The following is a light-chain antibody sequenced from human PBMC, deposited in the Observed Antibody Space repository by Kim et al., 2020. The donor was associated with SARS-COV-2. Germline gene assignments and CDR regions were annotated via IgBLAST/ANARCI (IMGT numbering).Light chain of an antibody. CDR3: QQYDDLPIT. V-gene: IGKV1-33*01. Sequence: SASVGVRVTITCQASQDITDYLNWYQQKPGKAPKLLIYDASRLETGVPSMFSGSGSGTHFTFAISSLQPEDIATYYCQQYDDLPITFGPGTRLEIK. CDR1: QDITDY. CDR2: DAS. J-gene: IGKJ5*01.